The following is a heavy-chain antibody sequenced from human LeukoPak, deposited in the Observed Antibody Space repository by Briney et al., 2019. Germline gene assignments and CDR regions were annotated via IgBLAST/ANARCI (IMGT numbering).Heavy chain of an antibody. V-gene: IGHV4-30-2*01. Sequence: SETLSLTCTVSGGSISSGGYYWSWIRQPPGKGLEWIGYIYHSGSTYYNPSLKSRVTISVDRSKSQFSLKLSSVTAAGTAVYYCARDGSSGFDYWGQGTLVTVSS. CDR2: IYHSGST. J-gene: IGHJ4*02. CDR1: GGSISSGGYY. CDR3: ARDGSSGFDY. D-gene: IGHD2-15*01.